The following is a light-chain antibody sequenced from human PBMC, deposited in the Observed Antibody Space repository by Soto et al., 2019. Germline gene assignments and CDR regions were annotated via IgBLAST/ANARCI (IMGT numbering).Light chain of an antibody. J-gene: IGKJ5*01. CDR2: DAS. CDR1: ESVSSY. Sequence: EIVMTQNPATLSVSPGERATLSCRASESVSSYLAWYQQKPGQAPRLLIYDASNRATGIPVRFSGSGSGTDFTLTISSLEPEDFAVYYCQQRSNWPSTFGQGTRLEIK. V-gene: IGKV3-11*01. CDR3: QQRSNWPST.